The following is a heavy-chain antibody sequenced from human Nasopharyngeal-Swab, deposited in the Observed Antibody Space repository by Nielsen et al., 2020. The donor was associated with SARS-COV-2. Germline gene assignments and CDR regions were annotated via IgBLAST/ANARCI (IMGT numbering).Heavy chain of an antibody. CDR3: ARGQTIFGVVTGPFDY. CDR2: IYYSGST. V-gene: IGHV4-31*03. D-gene: IGHD3-3*01. Sequence: SETLSLTCTVSGGPISSGGYYWSWIRQHPGKGLEWIGYIYYSGSTYYNPSLKSRVTISVDTSKNQFSLKLSSVTAADTAVYYCARGQTIFGVVTGPFDYWGQGTLVTVSS. CDR1: GGPISSGGYY. J-gene: IGHJ4*02.